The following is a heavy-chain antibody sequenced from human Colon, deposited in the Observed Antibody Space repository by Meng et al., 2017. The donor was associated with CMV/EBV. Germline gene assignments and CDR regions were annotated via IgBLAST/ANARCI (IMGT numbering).Heavy chain of an antibody. J-gene: IGHJ4*02. V-gene: IGHV3-30*02. CDR2: IRFDGSNQ. CDR1: GFTLGNYA. Sequence: VRFAGAVCQPGLSLVLPLEAAGFTLGNYAIDRVRHAPGKGLELMALIRFDGSNQYYEDSVKGRCTISRDNFKNTLYLQMGSLRPDDTGVYYCARVVSGDFDYWGQGTLVTVSS. CDR3: ARVVSGDFDY. D-gene: IGHD3-10*01.